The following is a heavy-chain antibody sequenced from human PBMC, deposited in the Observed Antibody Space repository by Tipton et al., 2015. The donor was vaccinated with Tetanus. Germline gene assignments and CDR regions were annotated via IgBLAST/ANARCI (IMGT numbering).Heavy chain of an antibody. V-gene: IGHV4-30-4*01. CDR3: ARDHGITWGGMGYYYGMDV. CDR1: GVSISSDDYY. J-gene: IGHJ6*02. D-gene: IGHD3-16*01. Sequence: TLSLTCSVSGVSISSDDYYWSWIRQSPGKGLEWIGYVYHSGSAYYKPSLKGRVTISVDTSKNKFSLRLSSVTAADTAVYYCARDHGITWGGMGYYYGMDVWGQGTTVTVSS. CDR2: VYHSGSA.